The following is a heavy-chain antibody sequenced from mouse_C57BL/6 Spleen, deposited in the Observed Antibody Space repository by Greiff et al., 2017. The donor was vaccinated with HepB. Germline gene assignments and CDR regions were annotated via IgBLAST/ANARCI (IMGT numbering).Heavy chain of an antibody. D-gene: IGHD1-1*01. V-gene: IGHV1-81*01. CDR2: IYPRSGNT. Sequence: QVQLKESGAELARPGASVKLSCKASGYTFTSYGISWVKQRTGQGLEWIGEIYPRSGNTYYNEKFKGKATLTADKSSSTAYMELRSLTSEDSAVYFCASHYYGSSYGAYWGQGTLVTVSA. CDR3: ASHYYGSSYGAY. J-gene: IGHJ3*01. CDR1: GYTFTSYG.